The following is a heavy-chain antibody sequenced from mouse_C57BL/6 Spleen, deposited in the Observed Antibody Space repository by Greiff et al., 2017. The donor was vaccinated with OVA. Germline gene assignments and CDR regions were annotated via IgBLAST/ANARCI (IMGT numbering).Heavy chain of an antibody. Sequence: VQLQQSGAELVKPGASVKLSCKASGYTFTSYWMHWVKQRPGRGLEWIGRIDPNSGGTKYNEKFKSKATLTVDKPSSTAYMQLSSLTSEDSAVYYCASGEDYDVRLFDYWGQGTTLTVSS. D-gene: IGHD2-4*01. V-gene: IGHV1-72*01. J-gene: IGHJ2*01. CDR1: GYTFTSYW. CDR2: IDPNSGGT. CDR3: ASGEDYDVRLFDY.